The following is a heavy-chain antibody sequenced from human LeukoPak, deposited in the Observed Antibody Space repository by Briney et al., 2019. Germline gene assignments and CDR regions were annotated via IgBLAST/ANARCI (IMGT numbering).Heavy chain of an antibody. CDR2: INPSGGST. CDR3: ARDYGDPPGLFDY. Sequence: GASVKVSCKASGYTFTSYYMHWVRQAPGQGLEWMGIINPSGGSTSYAQKLQGRVTMTTDTSTSTAYMELRSLRSDDTAVYYCARDYGDPPGLFDYWGQGTLVTVSS. J-gene: IGHJ4*02. CDR1: GYTFTSYY. V-gene: IGHV1-46*01. D-gene: IGHD4-17*01.